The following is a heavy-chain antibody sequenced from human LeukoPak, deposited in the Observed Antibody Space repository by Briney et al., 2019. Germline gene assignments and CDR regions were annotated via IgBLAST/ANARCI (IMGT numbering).Heavy chain of an antibody. CDR1: GGSISSYY. Sequence: PSETLSLTRTVSGGSISSYYWSWIRQPPGKGLEWIGYIFYSGSTNYNPSLKSRVTISVDTSKNQFSLKLSSVTAADTAVYYCARVFSYPLRAPFDPWGQGTLVTVSS. CDR2: IFYSGST. J-gene: IGHJ5*02. D-gene: IGHD3-3*01. CDR3: ARVFSYPLRAPFDP. V-gene: IGHV4-59*01.